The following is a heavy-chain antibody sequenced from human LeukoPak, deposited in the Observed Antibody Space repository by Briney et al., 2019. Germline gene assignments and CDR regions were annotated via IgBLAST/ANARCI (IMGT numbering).Heavy chain of an antibody. CDR2: MNPNSGNT. V-gene: IGHV1-8*01. J-gene: IGHJ5*02. D-gene: IGHD2-15*01. Sequence: ASVKVSCKASGYTFTSYDINWVRQATGQGLEWMGWMNPNSGNTGYARKFQGRVTMTRNTSISTAYMELSSLRSEDTAVYYCARDRAARHTPPYNWFDPWGQGTLVTVSS. CDR3: ARDRAARHTPPYNWFDP. CDR1: GYTFTSYD.